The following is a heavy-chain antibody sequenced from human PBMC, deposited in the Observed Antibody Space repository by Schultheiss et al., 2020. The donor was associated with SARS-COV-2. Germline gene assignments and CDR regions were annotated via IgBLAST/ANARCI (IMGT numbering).Heavy chain of an antibody. D-gene: IGHD6-13*01. J-gene: IGHJ4*02. Sequence: SVKVSCKASGGTFSSYAISWVRQAPGQGLEWMGRIIPIFGIANYAQKFQGRVTITADESTSTAYMELSSLRSEDTAVYYCARDLLGHSSSQADFDYWGQGTLVTVSS. CDR2: IIPIFGIA. V-gene: IGHV1-69*13. CDR3: ARDLLGHSSSQADFDY. CDR1: GGTFSSYA.